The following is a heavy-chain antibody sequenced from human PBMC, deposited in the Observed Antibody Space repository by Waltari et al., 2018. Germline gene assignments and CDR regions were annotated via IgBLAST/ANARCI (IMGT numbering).Heavy chain of an antibody. CDR3: ARERRVFSS. CDR1: GYSISSGYY. V-gene: IGHV4-38-2*02. J-gene: IGHJ3*01. Sequence: QVQLQESGPGLVKPSETLSLTCAVSGYSISSGYYWGWIRQPPGKGLEWIGSIYHSGRTYYNPSLKSRVTISVDTSKNQFSLKLSSVTAADTAVYYCARERRVFSSWGQGTMVTVSS. CDR2: IYHSGRT. D-gene: IGHD6-6*01.